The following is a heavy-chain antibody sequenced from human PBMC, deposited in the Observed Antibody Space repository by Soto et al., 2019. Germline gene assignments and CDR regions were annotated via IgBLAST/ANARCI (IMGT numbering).Heavy chain of an antibody. Sequence: SVKVSCKASGYTFTTYDINWVRQAPGQGLEWLGWMDPNSGSTGYAQNFQGRITMTRNISRNTAHMELSSLQSEDTVVYYCARERKFDFWRKGLDVWGQGTTVTVSS. V-gene: IGHV1-8*01. CDR1: GYTFTTYD. CDR2: MDPNSGST. D-gene: IGHD3-3*01. CDR3: ARERKFDFWRKGLDV. J-gene: IGHJ6*02.